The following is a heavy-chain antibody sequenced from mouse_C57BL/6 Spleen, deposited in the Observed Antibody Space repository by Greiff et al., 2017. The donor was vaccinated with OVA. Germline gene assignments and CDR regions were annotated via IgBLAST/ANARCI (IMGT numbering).Heavy chain of an antibody. CDR1: GYSFTDYN. D-gene: IGHD1-1*01. CDR2: INPNYGTT. CDR3: ARVTTVVATEDAMDY. J-gene: IGHJ4*01. Sequence: EVKLQESGPELVKPGASVKISCKASGYSFTDYNMNWVKQSNGKSLEWIGVINPNYGTTSYNQKFKGKATLTVDQSSSTAYMQLNSLTSEDSAVYYCARVTTVVATEDAMDYWGQGTSVTVSS. V-gene: IGHV1-39*01.